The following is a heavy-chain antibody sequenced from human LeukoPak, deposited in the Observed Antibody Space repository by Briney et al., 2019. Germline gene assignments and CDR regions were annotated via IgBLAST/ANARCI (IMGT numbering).Heavy chain of an antibody. V-gene: IGHV4-4*07. D-gene: IGHD3-22*01. J-gene: IGHJ4*02. Sequence: SETLSLTCTVSGGSISSYYWSWIRQPAGKGLEWIGRIYLSGTTNYNPSLKSRVTMSVDMSKNQFSLKLSSVTAADTAMYYCATDVGGDYDSRGSYYFGYWGQGALVTVSS. CDR2: IYLSGTT. CDR3: ATDVGGDYDSRGSYYFGY. CDR1: GGSISSYY.